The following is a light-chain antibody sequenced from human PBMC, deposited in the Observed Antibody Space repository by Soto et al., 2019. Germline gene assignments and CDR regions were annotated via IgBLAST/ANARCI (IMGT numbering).Light chain of an antibody. Sequence: DIQITQSPSSLSASVGERVTITCRASQSISNHLNWYQQKPGKAPKLLIFAASSLQSGVPSRFSGSGSGTDFTLTISSLQPEDFATYYCQQANSFPLTFGGGTKVDIK. V-gene: IGKV1-39*01. CDR2: AAS. CDR1: QSISNH. J-gene: IGKJ4*01. CDR3: QQANSFPLT.